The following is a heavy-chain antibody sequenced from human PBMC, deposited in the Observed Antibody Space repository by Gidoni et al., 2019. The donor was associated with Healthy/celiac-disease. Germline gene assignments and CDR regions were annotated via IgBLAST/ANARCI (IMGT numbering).Heavy chain of an antibody. Sequence: QVQLQQWGAGLLKPSETLSLTCAVYGGSFSGYYRSWIRQPPGKGLEWIGEINHSGSTNYNPSLKSRVTISVDTSKNQFSLKLSSVTAADTAVYYCAREGLRSGYATYMDVWGKGTTVTVSS. J-gene: IGHJ6*03. CDR3: AREGLRSGYATYMDV. CDR2: INHSGST. D-gene: IGHD3-22*01. V-gene: IGHV4-34*01. CDR1: GGSFSGYY.